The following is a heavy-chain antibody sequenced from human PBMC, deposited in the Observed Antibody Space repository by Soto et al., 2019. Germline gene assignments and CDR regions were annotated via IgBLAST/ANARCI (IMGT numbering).Heavy chain of an antibody. V-gene: IGHV4-39*07. CDR1: GGSISGDYY. CDR3: ARYRREAVAGYTLDN. D-gene: IGHD6-13*01. CDR2: IYYSGST. J-gene: IGHJ4*02. Sequence: PSETLSLTCSVSGGSISGDYYWSWIRQSPEKVMEWIGSIYYSGSTNYNPSLKSRVTISEDTSKSQFSLKVNSMTAADTAFYYCARYRREAVAGYTLDNWGQGMLVTVSS.